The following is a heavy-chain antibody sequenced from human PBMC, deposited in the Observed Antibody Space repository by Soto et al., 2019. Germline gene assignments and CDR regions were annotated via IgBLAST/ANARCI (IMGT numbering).Heavy chain of an antibody. CDR1: GGSISSSSYY. CDR2: IYYSGST. D-gene: IGHD6-19*01. Sequence: PSETLSLTCTVSGGSISSSSYYWGWIRQPPGKGLEWIGSIYYSGSTYYNPSLKSRVTTSVDTSKNQFSLKLSSVTAADTAVYYCARRGIAVAGTTPTFDIWGQGTMVTVSS. CDR3: ARRGIAVAGTTPTFDI. V-gene: IGHV4-39*01. J-gene: IGHJ3*02.